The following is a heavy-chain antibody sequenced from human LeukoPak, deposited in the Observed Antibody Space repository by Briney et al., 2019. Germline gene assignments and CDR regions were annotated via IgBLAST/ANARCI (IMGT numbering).Heavy chain of an antibody. CDR2: ITGGGGGT. Sequence: GGSLRLSCAASGCTFSNFAMSWVRQAPGKGLEWVSAITGGGGGTYYADSVKGRFTISRDNAKNSLYLQMKSLRAEDTAVYYCARDSPKVEYYFDYWGQGTLVTVSS. J-gene: IGHJ4*02. V-gene: IGHV3-23*01. D-gene: IGHD1-1*01. CDR3: ARDSPKVEYYFDY. CDR1: GCTFSNFA.